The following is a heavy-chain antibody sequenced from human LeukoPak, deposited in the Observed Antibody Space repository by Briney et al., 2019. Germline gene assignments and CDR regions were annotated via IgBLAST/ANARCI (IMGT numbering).Heavy chain of an antibody. CDR3: ARARYSGSYYGTYYFDY. CDR2: IYTSGST. CDR1: GGSISSYY. V-gene: IGHV4-4*07. Sequence: PSETLSLTCTVSGGSISSYYWSWIRQPAGKGLEWIGRIYTSGSTNYNPSLKSRVTMSVDTSKNQFSLKLSSVTAADTAVYYCARARYSGSYYGTYYFDYWGQGTLVTASS. D-gene: IGHD1-26*01. J-gene: IGHJ4*02.